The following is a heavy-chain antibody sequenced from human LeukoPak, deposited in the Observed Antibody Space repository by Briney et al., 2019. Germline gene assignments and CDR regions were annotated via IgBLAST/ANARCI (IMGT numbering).Heavy chain of an antibody. CDR3: ARVWSDCYVTDCYISEY. V-gene: IGHV3-21*01. CDR1: GFSFSSYN. J-gene: IGHJ4*02. D-gene: IGHD3-3*01. CDR2: ISSSSTYI. Sequence: GGSLRLSCAASGFSFSSYNMNWVRQAPGERPEWVSSISSSSTYIYYADSVKGRFTISRDDAKNSLFLQMNSLRAEDTAVYYCARVWSDCYVTDCYISEYWGQGTLVTVSS.